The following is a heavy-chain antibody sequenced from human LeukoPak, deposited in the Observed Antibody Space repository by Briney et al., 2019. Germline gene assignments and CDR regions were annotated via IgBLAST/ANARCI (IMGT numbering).Heavy chain of an antibody. V-gene: IGHV3-15*01. J-gene: IGHJ4*02. D-gene: IGHD6-6*01. CDR3: TRGSIAASRRYYFDY. Sequence: PGGSLRLSCAASGFTFSNAWMSWVRQAPGKGLEWVGRIKRKTDGGTTDYAAPVKGRFTISRDDSKNTLYLQMNSLKTEDTAVYYCTRGSIAASRRYYFDYWGQGTLVTVSS. CDR2: IKRKTDGGTT. CDR1: GFTFSNAW.